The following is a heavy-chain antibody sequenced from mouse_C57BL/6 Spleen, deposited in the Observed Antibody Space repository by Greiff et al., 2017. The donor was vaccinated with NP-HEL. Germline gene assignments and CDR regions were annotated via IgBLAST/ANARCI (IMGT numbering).Heavy chain of an antibody. CDR2: IWTGGGT. J-gene: IGHJ1*03. CDR3: ARNYPYYYGSSYYWYFDV. CDR1: GFSLTSYA. D-gene: IGHD1-1*01. Sequence: QVQLKESGPGLVAPSQSLSITCTVSGFSLTSYAISWVRQPPGKGLEWLGVIWTGGGTNYNSAPKSRLSISKDNSKSQVFLQMNSLQTDDTARYYCARNYPYYYGSSYYWYFDVWGTGTTVTVSS. V-gene: IGHV2-9-1*01.